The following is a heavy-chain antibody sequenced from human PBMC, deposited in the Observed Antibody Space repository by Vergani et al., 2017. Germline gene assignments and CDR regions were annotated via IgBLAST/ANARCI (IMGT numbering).Heavy chain of an antibody. D-gene: IGHD3-10*01. Sequence: QVQLVQSGAEVKKPGASVKVSCKASGYTFTGYYMHWVRQAPGQGLEWMGWINPNSGGTNYAQKFQGRVTMTRDTSISTAYMELGRLRSDDTAVYYCARVGGRYGSGSYSGVYWGQGTLVTVSS. J-gene: IGHJ4*02. CDR1: GYTFTGYY. V-gene: IGHV1-2*02. CDR2: INPNSGGT. CDR3: ARVGGRYGSGSYSGVY.